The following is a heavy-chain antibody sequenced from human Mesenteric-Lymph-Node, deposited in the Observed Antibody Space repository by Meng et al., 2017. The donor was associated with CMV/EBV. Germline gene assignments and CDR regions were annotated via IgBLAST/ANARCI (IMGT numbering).Heavy chain of an antibody. CDR3: AREVVVVAARYFDY. J-gene: IGHJ4*02. Sequence: GGSLRLSCAASGFTFSSYWMHWVRQAPGKGLEWVAVISYDGSNKYYADSVKGRFTISRDNSKNTLYLQMNSLRAEDTAVYYCAREVVVVAARYFDYWGQGTLVTVSS. D-gene: IGHD2-15*01. V-gene: IGHV3-30*03. CDR2: ISYDGSNK. CDR1: GFTFSSYW.